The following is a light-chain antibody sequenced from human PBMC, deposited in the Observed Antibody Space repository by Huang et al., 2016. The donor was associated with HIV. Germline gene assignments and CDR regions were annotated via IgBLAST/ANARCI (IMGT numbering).Light chain of an antibody. J-gene: IGKJ4*01. CDR3: QQRSNRPLT. Sequence: EIVLTQSPATLSLSPGERATISCRASHSVNTFLAWYQQKPGQPPRLLIYDSANRATGIPARFSGSGSGTDFTLTISSLEPEDFAVYYCQQRSNRPLTFGGGTKVEIK. CDR2: DSA. CDR1: HSVNTF. V-gene: IGKV3-11*01.